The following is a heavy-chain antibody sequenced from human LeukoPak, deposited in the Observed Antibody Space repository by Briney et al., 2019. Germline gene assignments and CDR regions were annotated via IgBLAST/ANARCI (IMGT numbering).Heavy chain of an antibody. D-gene: IGHD3-16*02. CDR3: ARDYAFGGVIPPGNY. CDR1: GYTFTSYY. V-gene: IGHV1-18*04. CDR2: ISAYNGNT. J-gene: IGHJ4*02. Sequence: ASVKVSCKASGYTFTSYYMHWVRQAPGQGLEWMGWISAYNGNTNYAQKLQGRVTMTTDTSTSTAYMELRSLRSDDTAVYYCARDYAFGGVIPPGNYWGQGTLVTVSS.